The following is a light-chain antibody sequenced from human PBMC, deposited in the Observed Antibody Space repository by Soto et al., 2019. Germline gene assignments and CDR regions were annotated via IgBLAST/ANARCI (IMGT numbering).Light chain of an antibody. CDR3: QQSHSIPLT. V-gene: IGKV3-15*01. J-gene: IGKJ1*01. CDR2: GAS. CDR1: QSVSSN. Sequence: EIVMTQSPATLSVSPGERATLSCRASQSVSSNLAWYQQKPGQAPRLLIYGASTRATGIPARFSGSGSGTDFTLTIRSLQPEDFATYYCQQSHSIPLTFGQGTKVDI.